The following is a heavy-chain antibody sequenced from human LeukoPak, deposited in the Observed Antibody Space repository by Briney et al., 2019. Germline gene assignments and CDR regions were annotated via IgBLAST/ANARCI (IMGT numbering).Heavy chain of an antibody. CDR3: ASGSGFLFDR. CDR1: GFPFSSLW. Sequence: GGSLRLSCAVSGFPFSSLWMTWVRQAPGKGLEWVANIKQDGSEIYYVDSVKGRFTISRDNAKNSLYLQMNSLRAEDTAVYYCASGSGFLFDRWGQGTLVTVSS. CDR2: IKQDGSEI. V-gene: IGHV3-7*01. D-gene: IGHD6-19*01. J-gene: IGHJ4*02.